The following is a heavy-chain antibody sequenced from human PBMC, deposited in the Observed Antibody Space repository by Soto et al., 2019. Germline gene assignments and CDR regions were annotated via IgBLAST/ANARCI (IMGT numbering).Heavy chain of an antibody. D-gene: IGHD6-13*01. CDR3: ARERPDGSRLDP. V-gene: IGHV4-30-4*01. CDR2: IYYSGST. Sequence: QVQLQESGPGLVKPSQTLSLTCTVSGGSISSGDYYWSWIRQPPGKGLEWIGYIYYSGSTYYNPSIKSRVTSAVDTSKNQFSLKLSSVTDADTAVYYCARERPDGSRLDPWGQGTLVTVSS. CDR1: GGSISSGDYY. J-gene: IGHJ5*02.